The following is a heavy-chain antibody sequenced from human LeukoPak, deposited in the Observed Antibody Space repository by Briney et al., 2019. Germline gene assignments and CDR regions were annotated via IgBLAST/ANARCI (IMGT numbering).Heavy chain of an antibody. J-gene: IGHJ4*02. V-gene: IGHV3-23*01. CDR3: AKDRYDFWSGYPPPYYLDY. Sequence: GGSLRLSCAASGFTFSGYAMSWVRQAPGKGLEWVSAISGSGGNTYYAASVKGRFTLSRDNSKNTLYLQMTSLRAEDTAIYFCAKDRYDFWSGYPPPYYLDYWGQGTLVAVSS. CDR1: GFTFSGYA. CDR2: ISGSGGNT. D-gene: IGHD3-3*01.